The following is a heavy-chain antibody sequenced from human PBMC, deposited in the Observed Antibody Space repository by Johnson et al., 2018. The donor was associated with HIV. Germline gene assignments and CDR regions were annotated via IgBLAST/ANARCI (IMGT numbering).Heavy chain of an antibody. V-gene: IGHV3-74*01. CDR2: INSDGSST. D-gene: IGHD6-19*01. J-gene: IGHJ3*02. CDR1: GFTFSSYW. Sequence: VQLVESGGGLVQPGGSLRLSCAASGFTFSSYWMHWVRQAPGKGLVWVSRINSDGSSTSYADSVKGRFTISRDNAKNTLYLQMNSLRAEDTAVYYCAKDRQWGPRDAFDIWGQGTMVTVSS. CDR3: AKDRQWGPRDAFDI.